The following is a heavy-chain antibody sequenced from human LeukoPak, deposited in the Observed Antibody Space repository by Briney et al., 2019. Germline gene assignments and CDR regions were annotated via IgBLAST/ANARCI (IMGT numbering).Heavy chain of an antibody. CDR3: AKDHRKGHAAADY. CDR1: GFTFRSYG. Sequence: GGSLRLSCAASGFTFRSYGMSWARQAPGKGLEWVSTINGGGDKTYYADSVKGRFTTSRDSSKDTVYLQMHSLGAEDMDLYYCAKDHRKGHAAADYWGPGTLVTVSS. V-gene: IGHV3-23*01. J-gene: IGHJ4*02. CDR2: INGGGDKT. D-gene: IGHD6-13*01.